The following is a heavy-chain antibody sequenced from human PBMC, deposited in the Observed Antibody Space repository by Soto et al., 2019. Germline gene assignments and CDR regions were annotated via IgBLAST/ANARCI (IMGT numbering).Heavy chain of an antibody. CDR1: GYSFTSYW. CDR3: ARQTAATTYYYYYYGMDV. D-gene: IGHD2-15*01. V-gene: IGHV5-51*01. J-gene: IGHJ6*02. Sequence: GESLKISCKGSGYSFTSYWIGWVRQMPGKGLEWMGIIYPGDSDTRYGPSFQGQVTISADKSISTAYLQWYSLKASDTAMYYCARQTAATTYYYYYYGMDVWGQGTTVTVSS. CDR2: IYPGDSDT.